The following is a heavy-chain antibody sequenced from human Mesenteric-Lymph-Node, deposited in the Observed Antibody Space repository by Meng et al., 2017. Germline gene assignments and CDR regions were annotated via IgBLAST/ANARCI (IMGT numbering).Heavy chain of an antibody. CDR3: ARDHENGLRDLFYNYYYGMDV. J-gene: IGHJ6*02. CDR1: GFTFSGYG. D-gene: IGHD3-10*01. CDR2: LSSDGTDK. V-gene: IGHV3-30*03. Sequence: GESLKISCAASGFTFSGYGSHWVRQAPGKGLEWVALLSSDGTDKYYADSVKGRFTISRDDSKNTLYLEMNSLRVEDTAVYYCARDHENGLRDLFYNYYYGMDVWGQGTTVTVSS.